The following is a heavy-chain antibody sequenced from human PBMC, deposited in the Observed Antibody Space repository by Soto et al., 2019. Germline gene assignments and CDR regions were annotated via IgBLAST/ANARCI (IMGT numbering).Heavy chain of an antibody. D-gene: IGHD3-16*01. Sequence: EVQLLESGGGLVQPGGSLRLSCAASGFTFTSYSMNWVRQAPGKGLEWVSYSSCPTHYADSVKGRFTISRDNARSSLYLQMNRLRADATAVYYCASDASFAFDIWGQGTMVPVSS. CDR2: SSCPT. J-gene: IGHJ3*02. CDR3: ASDASFAFDI. V-gene: IGHV3-48*01. CDR1: GFTFTSYS.